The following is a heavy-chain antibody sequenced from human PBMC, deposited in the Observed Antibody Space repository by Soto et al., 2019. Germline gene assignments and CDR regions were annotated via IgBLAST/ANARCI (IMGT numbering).Heavy chain of an antibody. CDR1: GFTFSSYS. J-gene: IGHJ4*02. CDR3: ARGAPVLRVTNPDY. Sequence: GGSLRLSCAASGFTFSSYSMNCVRQVPGKGLEWVSYISYSSTTIYYADSVRGRFTISRDNAKNSLSLQMNSLRAEDTVVYYCARGAPVLRVTNPDYWGQGILVTVSS. V-gene: IGHV3-48*01. D-gene: IGHD3-10*01. CDR2: ISYSSTTI.